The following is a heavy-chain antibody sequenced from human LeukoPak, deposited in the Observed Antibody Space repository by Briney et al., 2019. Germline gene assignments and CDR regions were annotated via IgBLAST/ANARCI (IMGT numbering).Heavy chain of an antibody. CDR2: ISSSSSYI. CDR1: GFTFRSYS. V-gene: IGHV3-21*01. J-gene: IGHJ4*02. Sequence: GGSLRLSCAASGFTFRSYSMEWVRQAPGKGLEWVSSISSSSSYIYYADSVKGRFTISRDNAKNSLYLQMNSLRAEDTAVYYCARSSCSGGSCYRGAVDYWGQGTLVTVSS. D-gene: IGHD2-15*01. CDR3: ARSSCSGGSCYRGAVDY.